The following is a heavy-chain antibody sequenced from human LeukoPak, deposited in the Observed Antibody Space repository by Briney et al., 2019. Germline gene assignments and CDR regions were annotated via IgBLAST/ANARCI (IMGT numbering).Heavy chain of an antibody. Sequence: ASVKVSCKVSGYTLTELSMHWVRQATGQGLEWMGWMNPNSGNTGYAQKFQGRVTITRNTSISTAYMELSSLRSEDTAVYYCARGWAGKHIWGQGTMVTVSS. J-gene: IGHJ3*02. D-gene: IGHD1-26*01. CDR3: ARGWAGKHI. V-gene: IGHV1-8*03. CDR2: MNPNSGNT. CDR1: GYTLTELS.